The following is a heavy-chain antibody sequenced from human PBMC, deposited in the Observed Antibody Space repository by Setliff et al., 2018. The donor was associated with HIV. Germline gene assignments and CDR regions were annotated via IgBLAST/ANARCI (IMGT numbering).Heavy chain of an antibody. J-gene: IGHJ4*02. CDR1: GVSISGHF. Sequence: LSLTCFVSGVSISGHFWGWIRQPPGKGLEWIGYIYTSGTTEYNPSLDSRVTISVDTSRDQFFLNLRSVTAADTALYFCARLIHTGLLYFDYWGLGMLVTVS. D-gene: IGHD2-8*02. CDR3: ARLIHTGLLYFDY. CDR2: IYTSGTT. V-gene: IGHV4-4*09.